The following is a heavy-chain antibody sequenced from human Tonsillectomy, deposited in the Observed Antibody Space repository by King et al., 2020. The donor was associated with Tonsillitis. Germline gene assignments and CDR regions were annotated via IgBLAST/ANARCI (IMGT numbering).Heavy chain of an antibody. CDR2: IYYTGST. J-gene: IGHJ3*02. CDR1: GGSISSYY. V-gene: IGHV4-59*01. CDR3: ARDQLTDAFDI. Sequence: QLQESGPGLVKPSETLSLTCTVSGGSISSYYWTWIRQPPGKGLKWIGYIYYTGSTNYNPSLKSRVTISVDTSKNQFSLKLSSVTAADTAVYYCARDQLTDAFDIWGQGTMVTVSS. D-gene: IGHD3-10*01.